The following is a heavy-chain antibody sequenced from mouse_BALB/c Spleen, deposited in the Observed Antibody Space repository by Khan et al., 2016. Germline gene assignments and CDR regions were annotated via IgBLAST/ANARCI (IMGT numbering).Heavy chain of an antibody. V-gene: IGHV3-1*02. D-gene: IGHD4-1*01. CDR3: AGAPGVFDY. CDR1: GYSITSCYS. CDR2: IHYSGST. J-gene: IGHJ2*01. Sequence: EVQLQQPVPDRAKLSQSLSLTCTVTGYSITSCYSWHWFRQFPGNKLEWMGYIHYSGSTNYNPSLKSRISITRDTAKNQFFLQLNSVTTEDTATYSCAGAPGVFDYWGQGTTLTVSS.